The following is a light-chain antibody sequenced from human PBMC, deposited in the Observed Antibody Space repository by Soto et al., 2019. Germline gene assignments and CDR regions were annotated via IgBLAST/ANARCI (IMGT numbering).Light chain of an antibody. V-gene: IGKV3-20*01. J-gene: IGKJ1*01. Sequence: EIVLTQSPGPLSLSPGERATLSCRASQSVSSSYLAWYQQRPGQAPRLLIYGTSSRATGIPDRFSGSGSGTDFTLTVSRLEPEDFAVYYCQQYGSSPWTFGLGTKVEIK. CDR2: GTS. CDR3: QQYGSSPWT. CDR1: QSVSSSY.